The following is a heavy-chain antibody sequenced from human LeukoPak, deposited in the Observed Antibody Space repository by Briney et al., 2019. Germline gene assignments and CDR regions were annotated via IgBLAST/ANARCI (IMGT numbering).Heavy chain of an antibody. Sequence: GVSLRLSCAASGFTFSSYPMLWAPQAPGKGLEWVADISYDGSNKYYTDFVRGRFTISRDNSKNTLYLKMNSLRAEDTAVYYCARGGDGDNWSFDYWGQGTLVTVSS. CDR1: GFTFSSYP. V-gene: IGHV3-30-3*01. CDR3: ARGGDGDNWSFDY. J-gene: IGHJ4*02. D-gene: IGHD1-1*01. CDR2: ISYDGSNK.